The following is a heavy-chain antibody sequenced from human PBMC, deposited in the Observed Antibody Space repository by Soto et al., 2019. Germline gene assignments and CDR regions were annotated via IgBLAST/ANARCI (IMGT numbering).Heavy chain of an antibody. V-gene: IGHV3-23*01. Sequence: EVQLLESGGGLVQQGGSLRLSCAASGFTFSSYAMSWVRQTPRKGLEWVSISSGSGDSTFYAASVKGRFTISGDNSKNKLYLETRSPRAPDTAIYFCAKYGRIHLYSPPLAYWGQGALVSVTS. CDR2: SSGSGDST. CDR1: GFTFSSYA. J-gene: IGHJ4*02. D-gene: IGHD5-18*01. CDR3: AKYGRIHLYSPPLAY.